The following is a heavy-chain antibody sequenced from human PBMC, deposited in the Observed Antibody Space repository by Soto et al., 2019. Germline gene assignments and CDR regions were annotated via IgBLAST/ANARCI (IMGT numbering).Heavy chain of an antibody. CDR3: ARRSSSGWSGQIDY. CDR1: GFTVSSNY. V-gene: IGHV3-66*04. Sequence: GGSLRLSCAASGFTVSSNYMSWVRQAPGKGLEWVSVIYSGGSTYYADSVKGRFTISRDNSKNTLYLQMNSLRAEDTAVYYCARRSSSGWSGQIDYWGQGTRVTVSS. CDR2: IYSGGST. D-gene: IGHD6-19*01. J-gene: IGHJ4*02.